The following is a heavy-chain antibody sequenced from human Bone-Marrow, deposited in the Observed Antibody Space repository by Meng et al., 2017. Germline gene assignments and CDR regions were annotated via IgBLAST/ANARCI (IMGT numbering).Heavy chain of an antibody. CDR2: IHHCGSP. CDR3: AKARLWGENWFDP. J-gene: IGHJ5*02. Sequence: QGPLSDSVPGMVKPSGTLSLACSGLGGSNSSSNWWRWVRQPPWKGLEWIGEIHHCGSPNHNPSHKSRANISVETSKNQLSLKLSSVTPADTAVYYCAKARLWGENWFDPWGQGTLVTVSS. CDR1: GGSNSSSNW. D-gene: IGHD3-16*01. V-gene: IGHV4-4*02.